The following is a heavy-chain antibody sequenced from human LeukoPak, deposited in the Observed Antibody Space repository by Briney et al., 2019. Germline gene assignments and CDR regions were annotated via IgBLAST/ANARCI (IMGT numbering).Heavy chain of an antibody. CDR3: AREVCSSTSCPPRRKGYMDV. Sequence: GGSLRLPCAASGFTFRSYTMNWVRQATGKGLEWVSSISGSNTYIEYADSVKGRFTISRNNAKNSLYLQMNSLRAEDTAVYYCAREVCSSTSCPPRRKGYMDVWGKGTTVTVSS. J-gene: IGHJ6*03. CDR2: ISGSNTYI. V-gene: IGHV3-21*01. CDR1: GFTFRSYT. D-gene: IGHD2-2*01.